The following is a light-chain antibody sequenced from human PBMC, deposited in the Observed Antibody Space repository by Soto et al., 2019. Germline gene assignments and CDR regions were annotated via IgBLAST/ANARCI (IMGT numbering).Light chain of an antibody. CDR3: QQRYSTPRT. V-gene: IGKV1-39*01. J-gene: IGKJ1*01. CDR1: QSISSY. Sequence: DIHMTQSSSSLYASVGDRVTISCRASQSISSYLNWYQQKPGKAPKLLIYAASSLQSGVPSRFSGSGSGTDFTLTISSLKTEDVATYYSQQRYSTPRTFGQGTKVDIK. CDR2: AAS.